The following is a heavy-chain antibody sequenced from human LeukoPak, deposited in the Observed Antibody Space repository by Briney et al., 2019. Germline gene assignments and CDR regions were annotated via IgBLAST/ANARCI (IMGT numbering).Heavy chain of an antibody. Sequence: PGGSLRLSCAASGFTFSSYEMNWVRQAPGKGLEWVSYISSSGTTIYYADSVKGRFTISRDNAKNSIYLQMNSLRAEDTAAYYCARGDREVFDYWGKGTLVTVSS. V-gene: IGHV3-48*03. CDR3: ARGDREVFDY. J-gene: IGHJ4*02. D-gene: IGHD1-14*01. CDR2: ISSSGTTI. CDR1: GFTFSSYE.